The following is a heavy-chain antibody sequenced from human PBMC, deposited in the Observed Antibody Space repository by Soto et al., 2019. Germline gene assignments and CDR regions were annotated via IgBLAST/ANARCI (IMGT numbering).Heavy chain of an antibody. J-gene: IGHJ6*02. CDR3: ARAYDFWSGYYISVYYYYGMDV. Sequence: ASVKVSCKASGYTFTSYDINWVRQATGQGLEWMGWMNPNSGNTGYAQKFQGRVTMTRNTSISTAYMELSSLRSEDTAVYYCARAYDFWSGYYISVYYYYGMDVWGQGTTVTVS. CDR2: MNPNSGNT. V-gene: IGHV1-8*01. CDR1: GYTFTSYD. D-gene: IGHD3-3*01.